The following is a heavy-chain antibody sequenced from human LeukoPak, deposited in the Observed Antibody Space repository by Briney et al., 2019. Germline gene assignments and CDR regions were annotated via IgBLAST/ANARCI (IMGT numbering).Heavy chain of an antibody. J-gene: IGHJ4*02. CDR2: ISSSSTYI. V-gene: IGHV3-21*01. CDR3: ARDRGLVEMATKDY. D-gene: IGHD5-24*01. CDR1: GFTFSSYS. Sequence: GGSLRLSCAASGFTFSSYSMNWVRQAPGKGLEWVSSISSSSTYIYYADSVKGRFTISRDNAKNSPYLQINSLRVGDTAVYYCARDRGLVEMATKDYWGQGTLVTVSS.